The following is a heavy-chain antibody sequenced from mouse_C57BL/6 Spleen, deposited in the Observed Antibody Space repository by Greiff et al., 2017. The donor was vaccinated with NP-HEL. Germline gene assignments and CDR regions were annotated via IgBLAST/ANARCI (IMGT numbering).Heavy chain of an antibody. CDR3: ARRVPYYYGSSYGWYFDV. V-gene: IGHV1-72*01. J-gene: IGHJ1*03. CDR2: IDPNSGGT. CDR1: GYTFTSYW. D-gene: IGHD1-1*01. Sequence: QVQLKQPGAELVKPGASVKLSCKASGYTFTSYWMHWVKQRPGRGLEWIGRIDPNSGGTKYNEKFKSKATLTVDKPSSTAYMQLSSLTSEDSAVYYCARRVPYYYGSSYGWYFDVWGTGTTVTVSS.